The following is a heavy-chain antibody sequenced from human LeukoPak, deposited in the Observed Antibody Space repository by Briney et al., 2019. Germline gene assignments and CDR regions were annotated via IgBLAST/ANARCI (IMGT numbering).Heavy chain of an antibody. CDR3: ARDGSHAFDI. CDR1: GFTFSSYS. J-gene: IGHJ3*02. CDR2: ISSSSSYI. V-gene: IGHV3-21*01. Sequence: GGSLRLSCAASGFTFSSYSMNRVRQAPGKGLEWVSSISSSSSYIYYADSVKGRFTISRDNAKNSLYLQMNSLRAEDTAVYYCARDGSHAFDIWGQGTMVTVSS.